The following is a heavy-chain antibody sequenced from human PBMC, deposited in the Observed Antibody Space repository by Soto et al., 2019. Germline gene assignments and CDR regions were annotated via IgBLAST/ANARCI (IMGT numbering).Heavy chain of an antibody. V-gene: IGHV1-46*01. CDR1: GYTFTSYF. D-gene: IGHD6-19*01. CDR3: ARDQVGSGWYGFDY. CDR2: INPSGART. Sequence: QVQLVQSGAEVKKPGASVKISCKASGYTFTSYFMHWVRQAPGQGLAWMGIINPSGARTTYAQNFQGRVTMTRDTSTSTVYMEVSSLTSEDTAVYYCARDQVGSGWYGFDYWGHGTEVTVSS. J-gene: IGHJ4*01.